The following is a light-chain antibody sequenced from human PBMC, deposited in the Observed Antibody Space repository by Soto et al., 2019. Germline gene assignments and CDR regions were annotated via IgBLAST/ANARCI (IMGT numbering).Light chain of an antibody. CDR3: QQNAITPPWT. CDR1: QSVSRS. V-gene: IGKV1-39*01. CDR2: AAS. Sequence: QLTQSPSSLSASVGDRVIITCRASQSVSRSLNWYQQKPGQPPKLLLYAASTLHSGAPSRFSGSGSGTEFTLTISSLQPEDFATYYCQQNAITPPWTFGQGTKVEVK. J-gene: IGKJ1*01.